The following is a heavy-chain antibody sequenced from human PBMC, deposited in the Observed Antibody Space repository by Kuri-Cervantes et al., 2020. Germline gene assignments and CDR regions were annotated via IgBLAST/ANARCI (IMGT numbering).Heavy chain of an antibody. V-gene: IGHV3-23*01. J-gene: IGHJ3*01. CDR1: GYVFTDYW. CDR3: AKGVVYASSSDAFDF. CDR2: ISGTGGTT. Sequence: GGSLRLSCKGSGYVFTDYWIAWVRQMPGKGLEWVSAISGTGGTTYYADSVKGRFTISRDNSKNTLYLQMNSLRAEDTAVYYCAKGVVYASSSDAFDFWGQGTMVTVSS. D-gene: IGHD6-6*01.